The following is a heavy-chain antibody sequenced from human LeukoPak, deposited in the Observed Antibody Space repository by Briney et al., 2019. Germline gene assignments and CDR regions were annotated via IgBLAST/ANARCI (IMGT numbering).Heavy chain of an antibody. J-gene: IGHJ4*02. CDR1: GGSFSGYY. D-gene: IGHD3-22*01. Sequence: PSETLSLTCAVYGGSFSGYYWSWIRQPPGKGLEWIGEINHSGSTNYNPSLKSRVTISVDTSKNQFSLKLTSVTAADTAVYYCAKTLYYDSSGPFDYWGQGTLVTVSS. CDR3: AKTLYYDSSGPFDY. V-gene: IGHV4-34*01. CDR2: INHSGST.